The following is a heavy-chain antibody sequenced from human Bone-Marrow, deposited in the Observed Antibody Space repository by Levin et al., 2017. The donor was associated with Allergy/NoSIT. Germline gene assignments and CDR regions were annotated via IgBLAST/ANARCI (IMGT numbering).Heavy chain of an antibody. CDR1: GFTFSSYA. V-gene: IGHV3-30-3*01. Sequence: GESLKISCAASGFTFSSYAMHWVRQAPGKGLEWVAVISYDGSNKYYADSVKGRFTISRDNSKNTLYLQMNSLRAEDTAVYYCARVGDYSGYDYMILSSYMDVWGKGTTVTVSS. CDR3: ARVGDYSGYDYMILSSYMDV. CDR2: ISYDGSNK. J-gene: IGHJ6*03. D-gene: IGHD5-12*01.